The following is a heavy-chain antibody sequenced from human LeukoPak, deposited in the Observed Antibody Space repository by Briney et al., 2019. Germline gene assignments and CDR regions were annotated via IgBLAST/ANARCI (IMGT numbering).Heavy chain of an antibody. CDR3: ARHGKGSTYYDFWSGYYDYYYYGMDV. J-gene: IGHJ6*02. CDR1: GYTFTGYY. D-gene: IGHD3-3*01. V-gene: IGHV1-2*03. Sequence: LGASVKVSCKASGYTFTGYYMHWVRQAPGQGLEWMGWINPNSGGTNYAQKFQGRVTMTRDTSISTAYMELSRLRSDDTAVYYCARHGKGSTYYDFWSGYYDYYYYGMDVWGQGTTVTVSS. CDR2: INPNSGGT.